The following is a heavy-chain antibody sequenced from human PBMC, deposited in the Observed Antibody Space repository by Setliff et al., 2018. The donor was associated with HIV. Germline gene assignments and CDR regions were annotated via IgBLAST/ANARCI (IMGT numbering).Heavy chain of an antibody. V-gene: IGHV4-39*01. CDR3: SRGTHTFDI. CDR1: GGSISSNAYF. Sequence: SETLSLTCTVSGGSISSNAYFWAWIRQPPGKGLEWIGSIYYSGSTYYNPSLKSRVTISVDTTKNQFSLKLSSVTAADTAVYYCSRGTHTFDIWGQGTMVTVSS. J-gene: IGHJ3*02. CDR2: IYYSGST. D-gene: IGHD2-21*01.